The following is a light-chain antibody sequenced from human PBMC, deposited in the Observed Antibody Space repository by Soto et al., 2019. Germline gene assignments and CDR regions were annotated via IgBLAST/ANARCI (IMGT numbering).Light chain of an antibody. J-gene: IGLJ1*01. V-gene: IGLV2-14*01. CDR1: RSDIGSYNY. CDR2: GVS. Sequence: QSVLTQPASVSGSRGQSITMSGSGTRSDIGSYNYVAWYQQFPGKTPKILIYGVSNRPSGVSSRFSGSKSGNTASLTISGLQAEDEADYYCISYTGSSTSYVFGSGTK. CDR3: ISYTGSSTSYV.